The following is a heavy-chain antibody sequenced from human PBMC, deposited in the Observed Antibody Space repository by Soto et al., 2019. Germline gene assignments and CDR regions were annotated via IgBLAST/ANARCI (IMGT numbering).Heavy chain of an antibody. J-gene: IGHJ4*02. D-gene: IGHD1-26*01. CDR1: GFTFSSYS. Sequence: RGSLRLSCAASGFTFSSYSMNWVRQAPGKGLEWVSYISSSSSTIYYADSVKGRFTISRDNAKNSLYLQMNSLRDDDTAVYFCAKDRFGIVGPVDYWGQGTLVTVS. V-gene: IGHV3-48*02. CDR2: ISSSSSTI. CDR3: AKDRFGIVGPVDY.